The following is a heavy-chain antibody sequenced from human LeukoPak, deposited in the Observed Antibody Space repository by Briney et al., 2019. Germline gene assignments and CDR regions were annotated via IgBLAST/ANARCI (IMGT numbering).Heavy chain of an antibody. CDR1: GGSISSSSYY. CDR2: IYYSGST. CDR3: ARHEAYYYDSSGYLDY. Sequence: SETLSLTCTVSGGSISSSSYYWGWIRQPPGKGLEWIGSIYYSGSTYYNPSLKSRVTISVDTSKNQFSLKLSSVTAADTAVYYCARHEAYYYDSSGYLDYWGQGTLVTVSS. V-gene: IGHV4-39*01. J-gene: IGHJ4*02. D-gene: IGHD3-22*01.